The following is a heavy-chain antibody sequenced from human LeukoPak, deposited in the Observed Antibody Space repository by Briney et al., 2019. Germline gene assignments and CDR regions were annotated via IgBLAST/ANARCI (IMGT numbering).Heavy chain of an antibody. CDR3: ASRGTIFGVVIPSYMDV. CDR1: GFTFSSYW. Sequence: PGGSLRLSCAASGFTFSSYWMSWVRQAPGKGLEWVANIKQDGGQKFYVDSVKGRFTISRDNAKNSLYLQMNSLRAEDTAVYYCASRGTIFGVVIPSYMDVWGKGTTVTVSS. J-gene: IGHJ6*03. V-gene: IGHV3-7*01. D-gene: IGHD3-3*01. CDR2: IKQDGGQK.